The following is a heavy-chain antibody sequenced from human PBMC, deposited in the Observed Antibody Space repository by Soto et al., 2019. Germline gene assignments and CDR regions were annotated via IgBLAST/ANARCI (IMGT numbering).Heavy chain of an antibody. J-gene: IGHJ4*02. V-gene: IGHV3-23*01. CDR3: ALPLANGGYSYGHFDY. CDR1: GFTFSSYA. Sequence: GSLRLSCAASGFTFSSYAMSWVRQAPGKGLEWVSAISGSGGSTYYADSVKGRFTISRDNSKNTLCLQMNSLRAEDTAVYYCALPLANGGYSYGHFDYWGQGTLVTVSS. D-gene: IGHD5-18*01. CDR2: ISGSGGST.